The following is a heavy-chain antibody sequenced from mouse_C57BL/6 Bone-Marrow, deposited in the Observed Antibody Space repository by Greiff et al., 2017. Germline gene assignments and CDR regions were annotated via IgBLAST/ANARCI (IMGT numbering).Heavy chain of an antibody. CDR1: GYTFTSYW. D-gene: IGHD2-3*01. J-gene: IGHJ4*01. Sequence: QVQLQQPGAELVTPGASVKLSCKASGYTFTSYWMHWVKQRPGRGLEWIGRIDPNSGGTKYNEKFKSKATLTVDKPSSTAYMQLSSLTSEDSAVYYCARDGYSSYYAMDYWGQGTSVTVSS. CDR2: IDPNSGGT. V-gene: IGHV1-72*01. CDR3: ARDGYSSYYAMDY.